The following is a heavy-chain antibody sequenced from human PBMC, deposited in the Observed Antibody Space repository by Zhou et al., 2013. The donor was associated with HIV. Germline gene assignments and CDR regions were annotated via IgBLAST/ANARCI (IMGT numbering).Heavy chain of an antibody. CDR2: IIPIFGTA. V-gene: IGHV1-69*05. D-gene: IGHD3-16*01. J-gene: IGHJ4*02. CDR1: GGTFSSYA. CDR3: SRYKFIGWGSRFGSFDY. Sequence: QVQLVQSGAEVKKPGSSVKVSCKASGGTFSSYAISWVRQAPGQGLEWMGGIIPIFGTANYAQKFQGRVTMTKDTSTATVYMELTSLRSEDTAVYYCSRYKFIGWGSRFGSFDYWGQGTPVTVSS.